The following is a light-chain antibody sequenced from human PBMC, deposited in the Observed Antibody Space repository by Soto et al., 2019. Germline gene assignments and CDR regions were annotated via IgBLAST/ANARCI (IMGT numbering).Light chain of an antibody. J-gene: IGKJ3*01. CDR1: QSVSSNY. V-gene: IGKV3-20*01. CDR2: GAS. Sequence: IVLTQSPGTLPLSPGERATLSCRASQSVSSNYLAWYQQKPGQAPRLLIYGASSRATGIPDRFSGSGSGTDFTLTISRLEPEDFAVYYCQQYSSSPFTFGPGTKVDI. CDR3: QQYSSSPFT.